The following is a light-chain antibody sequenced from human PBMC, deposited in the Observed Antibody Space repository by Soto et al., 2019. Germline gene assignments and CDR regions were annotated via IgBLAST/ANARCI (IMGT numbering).Light chain of an antibody. CDR1: QSVSSN. J-gene: IGKJ2*01. V-gene: IGKV3-15*01. CDR3: QQYNNWPYT. Sequence: EIVMTQSPATLSVSPGERATLSCRASQSVSSNLAWYQQHPGQAPRLLIYGASTRATGIPARFSGSGSGTAFTLTISTLQTEDFAVYYCQQYNNWPYTFGQGTKLEIK. CDR2: GAS.